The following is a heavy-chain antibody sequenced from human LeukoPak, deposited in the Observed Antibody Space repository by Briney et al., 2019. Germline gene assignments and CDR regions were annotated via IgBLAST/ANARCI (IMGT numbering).Heavy chain of an antibody. CDR2: IISIRSSI. CDR3: AISGGPGIAVGDGDFDY. J-gene: IGHJ4*02. CDR1: GVTFCSYS. D-gene: IGHD6-19*01. V-gene: IGHV3-21*01. Sequence: GGSLRLSSAASGVTFCSYSMNWGRQAPGGGGEWVSSIISIRSSIYYADSAKARFSISRDNAKNSLYLQMNSLRAEDTAVYYCAISGGPGIAVGDGDFDYWGQGTLVTVSS.